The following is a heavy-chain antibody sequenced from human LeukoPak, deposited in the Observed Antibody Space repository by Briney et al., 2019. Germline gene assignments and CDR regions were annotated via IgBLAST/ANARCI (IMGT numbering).Heavy chain of an antibody. Sequence: GGSLRLSCAASGFSFNIYAMGWVRQAPGTGLEWVAFIRSDGSNKNYADSVKGRFTISRDNSKNTLYLQMNSLRPEDMAVYYCARDQLSGYSGYDSGVGFDYWGQGTLVTVSS. CDR1: GFSFNIYA. J-gene: IGHJ4*02. V-gene: IGHV3-30*02. CDR3: ARDQLSGYSGYDSGVGFDY. CDR2: IRSDGSNK. D-gene: IGHD5-12*01.